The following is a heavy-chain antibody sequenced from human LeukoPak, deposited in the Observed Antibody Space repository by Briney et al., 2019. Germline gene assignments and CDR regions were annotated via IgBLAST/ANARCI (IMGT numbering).Heavy chain of an antibody. D-gene: IGHD6-13*01. CDR1: GYTFTSYA. CDR2: INTNTGNP. CDR3: ARGRSGQLVRLVVPNNWFDP. J-gene: IGHJ5*02. Sequence: ASVKVSCKASGYTFTSYAMNWVRQAPGQGLEWMGWINTNTGNPTYAQGFTGRFVFSLDTSVSTAYLQISSLKAEDTAVYYCARGRSGQLVRLVVPNNWFDPWGQGTLVTVSS. V-gene: IGHV7-4-1*02.